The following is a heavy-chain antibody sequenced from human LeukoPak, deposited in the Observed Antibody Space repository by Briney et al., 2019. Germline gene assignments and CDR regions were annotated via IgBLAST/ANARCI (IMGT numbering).Heavy chain of an antibody. CDR2: ISTSSSTM. CDR1: GFTFDDYS. Sequence: GGSLRLSCAASGFTFDDYSMNWVRQAPGKGLEWVSFISTSSSTMYYADFVKGRITISRDNAKNSVYLQMNSLRAEDTAVYYCARDGGSSWYGAFDIWGQGTMVTVSS. V-gene: IGHV3-48*01. D-gene: IGHD6-13*01. CDR3: ARDGGSSWYGAFDI. J-gene: IGHJ3*02.